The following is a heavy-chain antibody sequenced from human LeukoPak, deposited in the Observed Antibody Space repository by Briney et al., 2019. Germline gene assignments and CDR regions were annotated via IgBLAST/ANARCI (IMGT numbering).Heavy chain of an antibody. CDR1: GYTFTDYY. V-gene: IGHV1-2*02. Sequence: ASVKVSCKASGYTFTDYYLHRVRQAPGQGLEWMAWINPKSGGTHYAQKYQGRVTMTRDTSISTAYMELSRLRSDDTAVYYCAKEVRPNDYWGQGTLVTVSS. D-gene: IGHD1-1*01. CDR3: AKEVRPNDY. J-gene: IGHJ4*02. CDR2: INPKSGGT.